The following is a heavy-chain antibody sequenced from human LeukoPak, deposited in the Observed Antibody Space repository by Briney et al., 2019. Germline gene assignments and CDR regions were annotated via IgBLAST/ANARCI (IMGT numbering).Heavy chain of an antibody. Sequence: GGSLRLSCAASGFTFSSYAMSWVRQAPGKGLEWVSAISGSRGSTYYADSVKGRFTISRDNSKNTLYLQMNSLRAEDTAVYYCAKPWLPGIAVAGTLDYWGQGTLVTVSS. J-gene: IGHJ4*02. D-gene: IGHD6-19*01. CDR2: ISGSRGST. V-gene: IGHV3-23*01. CDR3: AKPWLPGIAVAGTLDY. CDR1: GFTFSSYA.